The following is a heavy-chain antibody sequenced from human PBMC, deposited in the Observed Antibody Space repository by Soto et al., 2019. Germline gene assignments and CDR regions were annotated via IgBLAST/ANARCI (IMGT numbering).Heavy chain of an antibody. D-gene: IGHD2-21*02. J-gene: IGHJ6*02. Sequence: QVQLQESGPGLVKPSETLSLTCTVSGGSISSYYWCWIRQPPGKGLEWIGYMYNTGSTIYNPSLKSRVTLSVDTSKNQCSLKLHSVTAADPDVYYCARDLWGYCGTDCYPLDVWGQGTTVTVSS. V-gene: IGHV4-59*01. CDR3: ARDLWGYCGTDCYPLDV. CDR1: GGSISSYY. CDR2: MYNTGST.